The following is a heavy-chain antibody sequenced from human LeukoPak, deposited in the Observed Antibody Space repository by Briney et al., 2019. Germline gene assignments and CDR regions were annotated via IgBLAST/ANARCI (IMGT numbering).Heavy chain of an antibody. V-gene: IGHV4-38-2*02. D-gene: IGHD1-1*01. CDR3: AREMENWFDP. Sequence: SETLSLTCTVSGYSISSGYYWGWIRQPPGRGLEWIGSIYHSGRTYYNPSLKSRVTISVDTSKNQFSLKLSSVTAADTAVYYCAREMENWFDPWGQGTLVTVSS. CDR1: GYSISSGYY. J-gene: IGHJ5*02. CDR2: IYHSGRT.